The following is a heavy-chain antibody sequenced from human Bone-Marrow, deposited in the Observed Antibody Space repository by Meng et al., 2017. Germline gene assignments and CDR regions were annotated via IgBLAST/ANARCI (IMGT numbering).Heavy chain of an antibody. CDR1: GGSISSSSYY. J-gene: IGHJ5*02. Sequence: QLQLQESGPGLVKPSETLSLTCTVSGGSISSSSYYWGWIRQPPGKGLEWIGSFYYSGSTFSNPSLKNRVTISVDTSKNQFSLKLSSVTAAGTAVYYCSVGELLPAWFDPWGQGTLVTVSS. D-gene: IGHD1-26*01. CDR3: SVGELLPAWFDP. V-gene: IGHV4-39*01. CDR2: FYYSGST.